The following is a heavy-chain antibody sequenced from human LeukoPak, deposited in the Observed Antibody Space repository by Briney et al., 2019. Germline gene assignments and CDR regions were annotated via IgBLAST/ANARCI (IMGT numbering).Heavy chain of an antibody. CDR2: INHSGST. Sequence: PSQTLSLTCTVSGGSISSGSYYWSWIRQPAGKGLEWIGEINHSGSTNYNPSLKSRVTISVDTSKNQFSLKLSSVTAADTAVYYCARGFPDLGYWGQGTLVTVSS. J-gene: IGHJ4*02. CDR3: ARGFPDLGY. D-gene: IGHD1-14*01. CDR1: GGSISSGSYY. V-gene: IGHV4-61*09.